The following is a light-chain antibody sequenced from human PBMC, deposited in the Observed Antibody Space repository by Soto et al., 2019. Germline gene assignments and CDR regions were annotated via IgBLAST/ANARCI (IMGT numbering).Light chain of an antibody. CDR1: PSPLHINGYNY. CDR3: IQTLQTPFT. V-gene: IGKV2-28*01. Sequence: DIVVTESPLSLAVTPGAPASISSRSRPSPLHINGYNYLEWYMQTPGQSPQLXSYLASSRASGVPDRFSGSGSGTDFTLKISRVEAEDFGVYYCIQTLQTPFTFGGGTKVDIK. J-gene: IGKJ4*01. CDR2: LAS.